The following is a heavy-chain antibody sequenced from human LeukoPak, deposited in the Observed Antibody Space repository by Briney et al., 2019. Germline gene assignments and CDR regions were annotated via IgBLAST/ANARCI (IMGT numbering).Heavy chain of an antibody. V-gene: IGHV1-46*01. J-gene: IGHJ4*02. CDR1: GYTFTNYY. Sequence: ASVKVSCKASGYTFTNYYLHWVRQAPGQGLEWMGIINPSGGSTTYAQKFQGRVTMTRDMSTSTVYMELSSLRSEDTAVYYCARDGVGYWGQGTLVTVSS. CDR3: ARDGVGY. CDR2: INPSGGST. D-gene: IGHD2-8*01.